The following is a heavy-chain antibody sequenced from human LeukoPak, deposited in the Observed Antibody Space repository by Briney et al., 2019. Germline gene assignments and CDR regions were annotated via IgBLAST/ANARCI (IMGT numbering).Heavy chain of an antibody. CDR3: ARLPADATPYQYYYYYGMVV. CDR2: IYPGDSDT. D-gene: IGHD1-14*01. J-gene: IGHJ6*02. V-gene: IGHV5-51*01. Sequence: GESLKISCKGSGYSFTSYWIGWVRQMPGKGLEWMGIIYPGDSDTRYSPSFQGQVTISADKSISTAYLQWSSLKASDTAMYYCARLPADATPYQYYYYYGMVVWGQGATVTVSS. CDR1: GYSFTSYW.